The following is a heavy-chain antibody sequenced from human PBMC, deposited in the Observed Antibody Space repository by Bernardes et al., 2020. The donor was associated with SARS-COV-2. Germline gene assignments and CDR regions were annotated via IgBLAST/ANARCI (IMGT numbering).Heavy chain of an antibody. CDR2: IDWDEDK. D-gene: IGHD6-19*01. J-gene: IGHJ4*02. CDR1: GFSISTPGMR. CDR3: ARIGYSSGYYYFDH. V-gene: IGHV2-70*04. Sequence: GPTLVKPTQTLTLTFTFPGFSISTPGMRVSWIRQPPGKALEWLARIDWDEDKIYSTSLKTRLTISKDTSKNQVVLTMTNMDPVDTATYYCARIGYSSGYYYFDHWGQGTLVTVSS.